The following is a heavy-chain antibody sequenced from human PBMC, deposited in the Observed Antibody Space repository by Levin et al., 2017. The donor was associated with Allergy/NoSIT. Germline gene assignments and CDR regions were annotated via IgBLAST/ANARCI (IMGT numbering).Heavy chain of an antibody. CDR1: GFTFSRYW. J-gene: IGHJ4*02. V-gene: IGHV3-74*01. CDR3: ARGYFDNSAYTYGG. D-gene: IGHD3-16*01. CDR2: IKSDGSST. Sequence: ASVKVSCGASGFTFSRYWMHWVRHAPGKGLVWVSRIKSDGSSTNYADSVKGRFTISRDNAKNTLYLQMNSLRVEDTAVYYCARGYFDNSAYTYGGWGQGTLVTVSS.